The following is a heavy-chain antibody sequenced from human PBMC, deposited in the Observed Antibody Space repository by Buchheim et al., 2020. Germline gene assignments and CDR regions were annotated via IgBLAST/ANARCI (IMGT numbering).Heavy chain of an antibody. CDR2: INGGNGNT. J-gene: IGHJ4*02. D-gene: IGHD3-3*01. Sequence: QVQLVQSGAEVKKPGASVKVSCKASGYTFTGYYMHWVRQAPGQGLEWMGRINGGNGNTAYSQQFQGRVTVTRDTSASTVYMDLSSLRSEDTAVYYCARTGYDPIFDYWGQGTL. CDR3: ARTGYDPIFDY. V-gene: IGHV1-3*01. CDR1: GYTFTGYY.